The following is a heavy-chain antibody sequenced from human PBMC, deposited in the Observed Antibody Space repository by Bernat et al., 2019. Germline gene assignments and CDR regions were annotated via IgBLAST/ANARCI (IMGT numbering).Heavy chain of an antibody. CDR3: ARGEYGDYRRRAFDI. Sequence: QVQLVESGGGVVQPGRSLRLSCAASGFTFSSYGMHWVRQAPGKGLEWVAVIWYDGSNKYYADSVKGRFTISRDNSKNTLYLQMNSLRAEDTAVYYCARGEYGDYRRRAFDIWGQGTMVTVSS. V-gene: IGHV3-33*01. D-gene: IGHD4-17*01. CDR1: GFTFSSYG. J-gene: IGHJ3*02. CDR2: IWYDGSNK.